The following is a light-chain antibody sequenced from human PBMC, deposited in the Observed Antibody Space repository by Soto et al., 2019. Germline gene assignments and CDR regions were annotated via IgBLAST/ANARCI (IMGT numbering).Light chain of an antibody. CDR1: QSVSSN. CDR3: QQSYSIPRT. CDR2: GAS. Sequence: EIVMTQSPATLSVSPGESATLSCRASQSVSSNLAWYQQKPGQAPRLLIYGASTRATGIPARFSGSGSGTEFTLTISSLQSEDFATYYCQQSYSIPRTFGQGTKLQIK. V-gene: IGKV3-15*01. J-gene: IGKJ2*01.